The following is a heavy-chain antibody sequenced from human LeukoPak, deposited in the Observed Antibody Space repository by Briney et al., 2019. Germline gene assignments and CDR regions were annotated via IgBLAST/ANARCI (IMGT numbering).Heavy chain of an antibody. J-gene: IGHJ5*02. Sequence: GGSLRLSCAASGFTFSSYAMSWVRQAPGKGLEWVSAISGSGGSTYYADSVKGRFTISRDNSKNTLYLQMNSLRAEDTAVYYCANLGVDFQHLVGAHRFDPSGQGTLVTVSS. CDR3: ANLGVDFQHLVGAHRFDP. D-gene: IGHD1-26*01. CDR2: ISGSGGST. V-gene: IGHV3-23*01. CDR1: GFTFSSYA.